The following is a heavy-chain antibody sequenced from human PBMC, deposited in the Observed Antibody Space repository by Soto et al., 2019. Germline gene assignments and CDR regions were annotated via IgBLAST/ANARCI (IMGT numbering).Heavy chain of an antibody. CDR3: ARDWDIVVVPAAVSYYYYGMDV. Sequence: QVQLVQSGAEMKKPGSSVKVSCKASGGTFSSYAISWVRQAPGQGLEWMGGIIPIFGTANYAQKFQGRVTITADESTSTAYMELSSLRSEDRAVYYCARDWDIVVVPAAVSYYYYGMDVWGQGTTVTVSS. V-gene: IGHV1-69*01. CDR2: IIPIFGTA. CDR1: GGTFSSYA. J-gene: IGHJ6*02. D-gene: IGHD2-2*01.